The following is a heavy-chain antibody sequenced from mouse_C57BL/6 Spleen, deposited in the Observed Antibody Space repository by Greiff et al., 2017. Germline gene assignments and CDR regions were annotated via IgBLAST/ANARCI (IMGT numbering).Heavy chain of an antibody. J-gene: IGHJ4*01. D-gene: IGHD1-1*01. Sequence: QVQLQQSGPELVKPGASVKISCKASGYAFSSSWMNWVKQRPGKGLEWIGRLYPGDGDTNYNGKFKGKATLTADKSSSTAYMQLSSLTSEDSAVYFCARWDTTVVAPMDYWGQGTSVTVSS. CDR1: GYAFSSSW. V-gene: IGHV1-82*01. CDR2: LYPGDGDT. CDR3: ARWDTTVVAPMDY.